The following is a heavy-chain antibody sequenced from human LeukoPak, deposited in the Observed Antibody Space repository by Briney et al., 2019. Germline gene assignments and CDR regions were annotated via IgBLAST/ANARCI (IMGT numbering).Heavy chain of an antibody. CDR3: AKDNRWGRGYYSHDY. D-gene: IGHD3-22*01. CDR2: ISSSGSTI. J-gene: IGHJ4*02. CDR1: GFTFSNYE. Sequence: TGGSLRPSCAASGFTFSNYEMNWVRQAPGKGLEWVSYISSSGSTIYADSVKGRFTISRDNAKNSLYLQMNSLRAEDTAVYYCAKDNRWGRGYYSHDYWGQGTLVTVSS. V-gene: IGHV3-48*03.